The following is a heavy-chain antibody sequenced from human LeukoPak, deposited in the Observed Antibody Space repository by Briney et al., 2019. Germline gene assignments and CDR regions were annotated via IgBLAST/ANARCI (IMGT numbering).Heavy chain of an antibody. D-gene: IGHD5-18*01. CDR3: ARGDTATVFDY. CDR2: IYYSGST. J-gene: IGHJ4*02. Sequence: SETLSLTCTVSGGSISSYYWSWIRQPPGKGLEWIGYIYYSGSTNYNPSLKSRVTISVDTSKNQFSLKLSSVTAADTAVYYCARGDTATVFDYWGQGTLVTVSS. CDR1: GGSISSYY. V-gene: IGHV4-59*01.